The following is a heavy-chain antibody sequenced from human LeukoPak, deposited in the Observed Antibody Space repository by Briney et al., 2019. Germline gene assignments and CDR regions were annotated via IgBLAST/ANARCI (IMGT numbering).Heavy chain of an antibody. CDR2: ISGSGGST. Sequence: RGSLRLSCAASGFTFSSDAMSWVRQAPGKGLEWVSAISGSGGSTYYADSVKGRFTISRDNSKNTLYLQMNSLRAEDTAVYYCAKALAAAGPFDYWGQGTLVTVSS. J-gene: IGHJ4*02. V-gene: IGHV3-23*01. CDR3: AKALAAAGPFDY. CDR1: GFTFSSDA. D-gene: IGHD6-13*01.